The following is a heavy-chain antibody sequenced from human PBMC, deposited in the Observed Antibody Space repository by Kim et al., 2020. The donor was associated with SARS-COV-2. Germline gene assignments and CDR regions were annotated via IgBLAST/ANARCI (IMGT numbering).Heavy chain of an antibody. CDR2: INHSGST. V-gene: IGHV4-34*01. D-gene: IGHD2-2*01. CDR3: ARGPRQYQLLARFDP. CDR1: GGSFSGYY. J-gene: IGHJ5*02. Sequence: SETLSLTCAVYGGSFSGYYWSWIRQPPGKGLEWIGEINHSGSTNYNPSLKSRVTISVDTSKNQFSLKLSSVTAADTAVYYCARGPRQYQLLARFDPWGQGTLVTVSS.